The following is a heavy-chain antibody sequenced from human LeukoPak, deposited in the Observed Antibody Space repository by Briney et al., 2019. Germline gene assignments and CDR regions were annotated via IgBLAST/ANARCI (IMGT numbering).Heavy chain of an antibody. Sequence: GGSLRLSCAASGFTFSSYGMHWVRQAPGKGLEWVAVISYDGSNKYYADSVKGRFTISRDNSKNTLYLQMNSLRAEDTAVYYCATRITMVRGVTNWFDPWGQGTLVTVSS. D-gene: IGHD3-10*01. J-gene: IGHJ5*02. CDR1: GFTFSSYG. CDR3: ATRITMVRGVTNWFDP. V-gene: IGHV3-30*03. CDR2: ISYDGSNK.